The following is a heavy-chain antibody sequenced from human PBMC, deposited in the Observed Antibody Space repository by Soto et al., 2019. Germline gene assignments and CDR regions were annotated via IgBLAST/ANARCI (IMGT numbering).Heavy chain of an antibody. CDR1: GFTFRTYA. CDR2: TSGSGGST. D-gene: IGHD4-17*01. J-gene: IGHJ3*02. CDR3: ARVRDGERFRDAFDI. V-gene: IGHV3-23*01. Sequence: GGSLRLSCAASGFTFRTYAMSWVRQAPGKGLEWVSATSGSGGSTYYADSVKGRFTISRDNAKNSLYLQMNSLRAEDTAVYYCARVRDGERFRDAFDIWGQGTMVTVSS.